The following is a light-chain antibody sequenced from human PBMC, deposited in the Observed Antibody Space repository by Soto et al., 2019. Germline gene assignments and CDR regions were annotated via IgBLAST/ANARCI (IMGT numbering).Light chain of an antibody. CDR2: DVS. Sequence: QSALTQPASVSGSPGQSITISCTGTSSDVGGYNYVSWYQQHPGKAPKLMIYDVSNRPSGVSNRFSGSKSGNTASLTISGLRAEDEADYYCSSYTSSSTSSWVFGGGTKLTVL. J-gene: IGLJ3*02. CDR1: SSDVGGYNY. CDR3: SSYTSSSTSSWV. V-gene: IGLV2-14*01.